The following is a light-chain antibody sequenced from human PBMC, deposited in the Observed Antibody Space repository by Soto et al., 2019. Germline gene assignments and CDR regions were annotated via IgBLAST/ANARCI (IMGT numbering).Light chain of an antibody. CDR1: SSDVGGYNY. Sequence: QSALTQPASVSGSPGQSITISCTGTSSDVGGYNYVSWYQQHPGKAPKLMFYDVSNRPSGVSNRFSGSKSGNTASLTISGLQAEDEADYYCSSYTRSSFYVFGTGTKLTVL. CDR3: SSYTRSSFYV. V-gene: IGLV2-14*01. J-gene: IGLJ1*01. CDR2: DVS.